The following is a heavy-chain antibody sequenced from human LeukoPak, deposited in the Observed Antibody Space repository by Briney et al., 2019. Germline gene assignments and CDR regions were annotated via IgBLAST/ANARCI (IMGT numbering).Heavy chain of an antibody. V-gene: IGHV4-4*07. J-gene: IGHJ6*02. CDR2: AHTSGHI. Sequence: SETLSLTCTVSGGSISSYYWNWIRQSAEKGLEWIGRAHTSGHINYSPFLKGRVTMSLDTSKNQVSLRLSSETAADTAIYYCARAIPSYFGLDVWGQGTTVTVSS. CDR3: ARAIPSYFGLDV. CDR1: GGSISSYY.